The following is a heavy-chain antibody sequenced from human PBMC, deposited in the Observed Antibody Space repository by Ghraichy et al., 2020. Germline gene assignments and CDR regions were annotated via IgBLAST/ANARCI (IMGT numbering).Heavy chain of an antibody. CDR3: ATGDDSSGSSFDY. J-gene: IGHJ4*02. V-gene: IGHV1-24*01. CDR2: FDPEDGET. D-gene: IGHD3-22*01. CDR1: GYTLTELS. Sequence: ASVKVSCKVSGYTLTELSMHWVRQAPGKGLEWMGGFDPEDGETIYAQKFQGRVTMTEDTSTDTAYMELSSLRSEDTAVYYWATGDDSSGSSFDYWGQGTLVTVSS.